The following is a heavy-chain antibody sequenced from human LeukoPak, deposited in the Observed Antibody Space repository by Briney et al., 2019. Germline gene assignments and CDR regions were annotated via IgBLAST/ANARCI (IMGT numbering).Heavy chain of an antibody. CDR3: ARGPVAGFY. CDR1: GFTFSSYA. CDR2: ISYDGSNK. V-gene: IGHV3-30*01. Sequence: GGSLRLSCAASGFTFSSYAVHWVRQAPGKGLEWVAVISYDGSNKYYADSVKGRFTISRDNSKNTLYLQMNSLRAEDTAVYYCARGPVAGFYWGQGTLVTVSS. J-gene: IGHJ4*02. D-gene: IGHD6-19*01.